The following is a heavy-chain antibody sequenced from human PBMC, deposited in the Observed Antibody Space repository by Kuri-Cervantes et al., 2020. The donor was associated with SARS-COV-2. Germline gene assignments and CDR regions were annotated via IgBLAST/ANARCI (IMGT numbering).Heavy chain of an antibody. J-gene: IGHJ4*02. CDR3: ATFPGVAGAGDY. Sequence: GGSLRLSCAASGFTFSTHSMNWIRQAQGKGLEWVSSINDKSNYIYYADSVKGRFTISRDNTRNSLYLQMSSLRAEDTAVYYCATFPGVAGAGDYWGQGTLVTVSS. V-gene: IGHV3-21*01. CDR1: GFTFSTHS. D-gene: IGHD6-19*01. CDR2: INDKSNYI.